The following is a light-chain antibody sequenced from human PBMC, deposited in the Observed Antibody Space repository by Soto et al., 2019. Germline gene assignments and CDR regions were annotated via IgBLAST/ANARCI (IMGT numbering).Light chain of an antibody. J-gene: IGKJ4*01. CDR1: QRVSKSN. CDR3: QHYGSSFLP. Sequence: EIVLTQSPVTLSLSPGERAALSCRASQRVSKSNIGWYQHKTGQAPRLLIHGPTKTTSGVPDRFRGSGSGTDFTITISSLDPEDSAVYDCQHYGSSFLPFGGGTRVEIK. CDR2: GPT. V-gene: IGKV3-20*01.